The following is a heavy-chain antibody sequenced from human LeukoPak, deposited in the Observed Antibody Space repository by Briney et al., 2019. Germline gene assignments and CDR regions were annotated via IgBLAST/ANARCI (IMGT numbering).Heavy chain of an antibody. CDR1: GYTFTRYY. CDR3: ARGFTAGGSGSHNWFDP. V-gene: IGHV1-46*01. Sequence: ASVNVSCKASGYTFTRYYMHWVRQAPGQGLEWMGIINPSGGSTSYEQKFQGRVTMTRDPSTSTVYMELSSLRSEDTAVYYCARGFTAGGSGSHNWFDPWGQGTLVTVSS. CDR2: INPSGGST. J-gene: IGHJ5*02. D-gene: IGHD3-10*01.